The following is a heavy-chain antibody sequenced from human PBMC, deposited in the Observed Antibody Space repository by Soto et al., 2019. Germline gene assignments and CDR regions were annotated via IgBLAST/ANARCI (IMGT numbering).Heavy chain of an antibody. J-gene: IGHJ4*02. CDR1: GGTFSSYT. V-gene: IGHV1-69*02. Sequence: QVQLVQSGAEVKKPGSSVKVSCKASGGTFSSYTISWVRQAPGQGLEWMGRVITILGIANYAQKFQGRGTLTADKSTSTAYMELSSLSSEDTAVYYCVSSWSIWGQGTLVNVSS. CDR3: VSSWSI. D-gene: IGHD6-13*01. CDR2: VITILGIA.